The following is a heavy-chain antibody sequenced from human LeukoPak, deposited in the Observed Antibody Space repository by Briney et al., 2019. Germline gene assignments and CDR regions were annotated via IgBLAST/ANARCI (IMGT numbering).Heavy chain of an antibody. V-gene: IGHV4-59*11. CDR1: GDSFSSHY. Sequence: SETLSLTCTVSGDSFSSHYWSWIRQPPGKGLEWIGYISYIGSTNYNPSLKSRVTISIDTSKNQFSLKLISVTAADTAVYYCAKNLVTVIKGFDIWGQGTMVSVSS. CDR3: AKNLVTVIKGFDI. CDR2: ISYIGST. J-gene: IGHJ3*02. D-gene: IGHD4-17*01.